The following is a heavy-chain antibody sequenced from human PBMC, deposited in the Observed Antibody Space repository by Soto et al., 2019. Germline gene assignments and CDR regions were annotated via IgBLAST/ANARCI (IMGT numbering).Heavy chain of an antibody. CDR1: GFTFNNYA. CDR2: ISYDGSNI. Sequence: QVQLVESGGGVVQPGRSLRLSCAASGFTFNNYAMHWVRQAPGKGLEWVALISYDGSNIYYANSLKGRFTISRDNSKNTLYLQMNSLIAQDTAVYYCARNPLWGTAMVLWYLDLWGRGTLVTVSS. D-gene: IGHD5-18*01. CDR3: ARNPLWGTAMVLWYLDL. J-gene: IGHJ2*01. V-gene: IGHV3-30-3*01.